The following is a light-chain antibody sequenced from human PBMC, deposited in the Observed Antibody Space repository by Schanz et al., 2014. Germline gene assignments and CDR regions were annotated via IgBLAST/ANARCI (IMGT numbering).Light chain of an antibody. CDR2: DVS. Sequence: QSALTQPASVSGSPGQSITISCTGTSSDVGAYNYVSWYQQHPGKAPKLMIYDVSDRPSGVSDRFSGSKSGNTASLTISGLQAEDEADYYCGSYAGRSTYVLFGGGTKLTVL. CDR3: GSYAGRSTYVL. CDR1: SSDVGAYNY. V-gene: IGLV2-14*03. J-gene: IGLJ2*01.